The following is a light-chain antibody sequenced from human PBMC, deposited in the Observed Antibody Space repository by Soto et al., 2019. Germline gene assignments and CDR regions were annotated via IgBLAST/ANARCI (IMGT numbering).Light chain of an antibody. Sequence: IVLTQSPGTLSLSPGERATLSCRASQSISSDFLAWYQQRPGQAPRLLIYATSNRATGIPDRFSGSGSGTDFTLTISRLEPEDFAVYYCLHASTPWTFGQGTKVDI. CDR2: ATS. V-gene: IGKV3-20*01. CDR1: QSISSDF. CDR3: LHASTPWT. J-gene: IGKJ1*01.